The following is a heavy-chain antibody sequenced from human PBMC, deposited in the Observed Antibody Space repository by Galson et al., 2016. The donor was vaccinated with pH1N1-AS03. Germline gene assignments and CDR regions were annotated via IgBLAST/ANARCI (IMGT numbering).Heavy chain of an antibody. CDR2: IYSGGST. D-gene: IGHD4-17*01. J-gene: IGHJ2*01. CDR3: AKKAVTNWFFDL. CDR1: GVTIRSNY. V-gene: IGHV3-53*04. Sequence: SLRLSCAASGVTIRSNYMNWVRQAPGKGLEWVSVIYSGGSTYYADSVKGRFTISRHNSKNTLFLQMYSLRAEDTAVYYCAKKAVTNWFFDLWGRGTLVTVSS.